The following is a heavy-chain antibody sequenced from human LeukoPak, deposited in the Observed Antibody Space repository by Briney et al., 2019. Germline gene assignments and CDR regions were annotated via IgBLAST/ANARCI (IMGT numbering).Heavy chain of an antibody. CDR2: INSDGSST. J-gene: IGHJ5*02. CDR1: GFTFSSYW. V-gene: IGHV3-74*01. D-gene: IGHD6-13*01. CDR3: ARDLGYSSSWYSGRSNWFDP. Sequence: GXSLXLSCAASGFTFSSYWMHWVRQAPGKGLEWVARINSDGSSTSYADSVTGPFTISRDNANNTLYLQMNTLRAEDTAVYYCARDLGYSSSWYSGRSNWFDPWGQGTLVTVSS.